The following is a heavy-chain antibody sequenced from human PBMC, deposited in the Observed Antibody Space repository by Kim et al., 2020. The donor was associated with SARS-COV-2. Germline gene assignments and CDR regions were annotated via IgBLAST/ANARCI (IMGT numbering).Heavy chain of an antibody. CDR2: ISVSGAYT. J-gene: IGHJ4*02. V-gene: IGHV3-23*01. Sequence: GGSLRLSCAAFGFTFDSYAMSWFRQAPGKGLESVSGISVSGAYTQYADSVKGRFTMSRDSSENMVFLEMNNLRAEDTAVYYCAKDRIAVTGGTPFYPHIADYWGQGTLVIVSS. D-gene: IGHD6-19*01. CDR3: AKDRIAVTGGTPFYPHIADY. CDR1: GFTFDSYA.